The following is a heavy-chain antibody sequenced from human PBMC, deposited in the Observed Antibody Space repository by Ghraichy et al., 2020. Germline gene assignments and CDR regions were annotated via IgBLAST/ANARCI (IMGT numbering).Heavy chain of an antibody. V-gene: IGHV3-48*02. J-gene: IGHJ4*02. CDR2: ISSRSSSI. CDR3: AREEGDSSGYRDRFDY. CDR1: GFTFSSYS. Sequence: GGSLRLSCAASGFTFSSYSMNWVRQAPGKGLEWVSFISSRSSSIYYADSDKGRFTITRDTAKNTRYLQMNSLRHEDTAVYYCAREEGDSSGYRDRFDYWGQGTLVTVSS. D-gene: IGHD3-22*01.